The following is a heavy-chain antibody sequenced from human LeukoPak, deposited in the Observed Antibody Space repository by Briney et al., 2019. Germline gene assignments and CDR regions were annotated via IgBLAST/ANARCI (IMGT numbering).Heavy chain of an antibody. J-gene: IGHJ4*02. Sequence: PGGSLRLSCAGSGCTFSSYGMHWVRQAPGKGLEWVAFIRYDGSNKYYADSVKGRFTISRDNSKNTLYLQMNSLRAEDTAVYYCLVPAAIAFDYWGQGTLVIVSS. CDR1: GCTFSSYG. V-gene: IGHV3-30*02. CDR3: LVPAAIAFDY. D-gene: IGHD2-2*02. CDR2: IRYDGSNK.